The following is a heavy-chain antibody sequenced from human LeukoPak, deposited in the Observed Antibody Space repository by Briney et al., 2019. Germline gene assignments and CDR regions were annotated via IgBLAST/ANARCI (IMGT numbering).Heavy chain of an antibody. J-gene: IGHJ4*02. Sequence: GGSLRLSCAASGFTFNSAWMSWVRQAPGKGLEWVSGISGSGSGGSTYYADSVKGRFTISRDNSKNTLYLQMNSLRAEDTAVYYCARAGNIRFDYWGQGTLVTVSS. CDR3: ARAGNIRFDY. CDR2: ISGSGSGGST. D-gene: IGHD1/OR15-1a*01. CDR1: GFTFNSAW. V-gene: IGHV3-23*01.